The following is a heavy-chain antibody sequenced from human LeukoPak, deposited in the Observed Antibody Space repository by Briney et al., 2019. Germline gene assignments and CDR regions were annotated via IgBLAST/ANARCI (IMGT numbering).Heavy chain of an antibody. CDR1: GFTLSSYA. V-gene: IGHV3-23*01. CDR3: AKDRGDCSSTSCYFDY. CDR2: ISGSGGST. J-gene: IGHJ4*02. D-gene: IGHD2-2*01. Sequence: GGSLRLSCAASGFTLSSYAVSWVRQAPGKGLEWVSAISGSGGSTYYADSVKGRFTISRDNSKNTLYLQMNSLRAEDTAVYYCAKDRGDCSSTSCYFDYWGQGTLVTVSS.